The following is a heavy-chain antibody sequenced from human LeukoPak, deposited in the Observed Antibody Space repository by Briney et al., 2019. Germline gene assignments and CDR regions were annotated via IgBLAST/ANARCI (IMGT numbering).Heavy chain of an antibody. CDR1: GFTFSRYA. CDR3: ATHNRILRYFDWLYN. J-gene: IGHJ5*02. D-gene: IGHD3-9*01. Sequence: PGGSLPLSCPASGFTFSRYAMSWLRQAPGKGRDWVSAMSGSGGSTYYADSVKGRYTISTDNTKNSLYPQKHRLRGEDTAVYYCATHNRILRYFDWLYNWGQGTLVTVSS. CDR2: MSGSGGST. V-gene: IGHV3-23*01.